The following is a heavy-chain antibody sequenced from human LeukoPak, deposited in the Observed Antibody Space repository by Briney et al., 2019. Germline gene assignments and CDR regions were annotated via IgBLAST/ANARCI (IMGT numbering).Heavy chain of an antibody. Sequence: TSETLSLTCTVSGGSISSGDYYWSWIRQHPGKGLEWIGYIYYSGSTYYNPSLKSRVTISVDTSKNQFSLKLSSVTAADTAVYYCASLLNSSSWPRTYYFDYWGQGTLVTVSS. D-gene: IGHD6-13*01. CDR1: GGSISSGDYY. J-gene: IGHJ4*02. CDR3: ASLLNSSSWPRTYYFDY. CDR2: IYYSGST. V-gene: IGHV4-31*03.